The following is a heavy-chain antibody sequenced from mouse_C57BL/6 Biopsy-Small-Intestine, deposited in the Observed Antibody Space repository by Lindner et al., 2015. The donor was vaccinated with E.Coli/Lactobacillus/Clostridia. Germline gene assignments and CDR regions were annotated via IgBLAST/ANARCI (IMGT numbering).Heavy chain of an antibody. J-gene: IGHJ4*01. CDR2: IYPGDGDT. CDR3: ARGDFGSSYGAMDY. V-gene: IGHV1-80*01. Sequence: VQLQESGAELVKPGASVKISCKISGYAFSRYWMNWVKQRPGKGLEWIGQIYPGDGDTNHNGKFRGKATLTADKSSSTAYMQLSGLTSEDSAVYFCARGDFGSSYGAMDYWGQGTSVTVSS. D-gene: IGHD1-1*01. CDR1: GYAFSRYW.